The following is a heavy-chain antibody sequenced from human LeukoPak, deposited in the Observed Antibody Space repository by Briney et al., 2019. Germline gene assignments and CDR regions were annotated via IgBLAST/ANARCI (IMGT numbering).Heavy chain of an antibody. V-gene: IGHV4-39*07. CDR2: IYDSRTI. D-gene: IGHD1-7*01. J-gene: IGHJ5*02. Sequence: SETLSLTCTVSGGSISSGSHHWGWFRQSPGKGLEWIGSIYDSRTIYYNPSLNSRVTISAVTSKNQFSLKLSSVTAADTAVYYCARDKGNYDGFDPWGQGTLVTVSS. CDR3: ARDKGNYDGFDP. CDR1: GGSISSGSHH.